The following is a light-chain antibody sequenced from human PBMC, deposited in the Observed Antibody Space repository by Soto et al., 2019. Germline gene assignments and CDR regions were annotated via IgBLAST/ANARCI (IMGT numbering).Light chain of an antibody. Sequence: QPVLTQPPSVSGAPGLRVTISCTGSSSNIGAVYDVQWYQQLPGTAPKLLIFDNSNRPSGVPDRFSGSKSGTSASLAITGLQAEDEANYYCQSYDSRLSGYVFGGGTKLTVL. J-gene: IGLJ3*02. V-gene: IGLV1-40*01. CDR2: DNS. CDR3: QSYDSRLSGYV. CDR1: SSNIGAVYD.